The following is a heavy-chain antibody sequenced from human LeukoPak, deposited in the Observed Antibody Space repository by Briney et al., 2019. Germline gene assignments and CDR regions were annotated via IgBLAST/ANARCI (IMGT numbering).Heavy chain of an antibody. CDR2: IYSGGST. J-gene: IGHJ4*02. Sequence: GGSLRLSCAASGFTVSSNYMSWVRQAPGKGLEWVSVIYSGGSTYYADSVEGRFTISRDNSRNTLYLQMNSLRAEDTAVYFCAKAPVTSCRGAYCYPFDSWGQGTLVTVSS. D-gene: IGHD2-21*01. V-gene: IGHV3-66*01. CDR1: GFTVSSNY. CDR3: AKAPVTSCRGAYCYPFDS.